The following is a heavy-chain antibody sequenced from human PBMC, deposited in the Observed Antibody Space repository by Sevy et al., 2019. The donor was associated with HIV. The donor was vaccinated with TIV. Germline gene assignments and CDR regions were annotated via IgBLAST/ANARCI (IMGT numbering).Heavy chain of an antibody. Sequence: GGSLRLSCAASGFNISSNYLSWVRQAPGKGLEWVSVIYGNNSTYYEGFLKGRINISRNNSKNTLYLQMNSLRVEDTAIYYCARGEQWLSFNYWGQGTLVTVSS. V-gene: IGHV3-53*01. J-gene: IGHJ4*02. CDR1: GFNISSNY. CDR3: ARGEQWLSFNY. D-gene: IGHD6-19*01. CDR2: IYGNNST.